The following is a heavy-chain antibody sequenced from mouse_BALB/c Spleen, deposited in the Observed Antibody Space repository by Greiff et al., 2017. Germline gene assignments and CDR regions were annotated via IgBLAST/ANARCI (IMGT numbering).Heavy chain of an antibody. Sequence: VQLQQSGPGLVAPSQSLSITCTVSGFSLTSYGVHWVRQPPGKGLEWLGVIWAGGSTNYNSALMSRLSISKDNSKSQVFLKMNSLQTDDTAMYYCARDQITTATWFAYWGQGTLVTVSA. V-gene: IGHV2-9*02. CDR3: ARDQITTATWFAY. J-gene: IGHJ3*01. D-gene: IGHD1-2*01. CDR1: GFSLTSYG. CDR2: IWAGGST.